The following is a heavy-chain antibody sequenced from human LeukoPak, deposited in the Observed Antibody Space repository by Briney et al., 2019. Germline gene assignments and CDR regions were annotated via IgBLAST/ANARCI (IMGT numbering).Heavy chain of an antibody. CDR3: ARERGYSGYDPFDI. CDR1: GGSISSGDYY. Sequence: SETLSLTCTVSGGSISSGDYYWRWIRQPPGKGLEWIGYIYYSGSTNYNPSLKSRVTISVDTSKNQFSLKLSSVTAADTAVYYCARERGYSGYDPFDIWGQGTMVTVSS. J-gene: IGHJ3*02. V-gene: IGHV4-61*08. CDR2: IYYSGST. D-gene: IGHD5-12*01.